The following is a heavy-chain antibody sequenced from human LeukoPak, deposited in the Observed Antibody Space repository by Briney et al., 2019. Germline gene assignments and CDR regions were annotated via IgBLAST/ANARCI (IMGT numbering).Heavy chain of an antibody. J-gene: IGHJ4*02. D-gene: IGHD6-13*01. V-gene: IGHV4-39*01. CDR3: ARSSSSSSYALGY. CDR1: GGSIRSSYYY. Sequence: SETLSLTCTVSGGSIRSSYYYWGWIRQPPGKGLEWIGSIYDSGSTYYNPSLKSRVTISVDTSKNQFSLKLSSVTAADTAMYYCARSSSSSSYALGYWGQGTLVTVSS. CDR2: IYDSGST.